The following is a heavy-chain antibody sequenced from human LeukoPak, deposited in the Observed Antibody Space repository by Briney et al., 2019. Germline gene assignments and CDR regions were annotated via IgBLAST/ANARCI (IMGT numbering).Heavy chain of an antibody. V-gene: IGHV4-34*01. J-gene: IGHJ3*02. CDR3: ARHRAGEWLLYDAFDI. D-gene: IGHD3-3*01. CDR2: INHSGST. Sequence: SETLSFTCAVYGGSFSGYYWSWIRQPPGKGLEWIGEINHSGSTNYNPSLKSRVTISVDTSKNQFSLKLSSVTAADTAVYYCARHRAGEWLLYDAFDIWGQGTMVTVSS. CDR1: GGSFSGYY.